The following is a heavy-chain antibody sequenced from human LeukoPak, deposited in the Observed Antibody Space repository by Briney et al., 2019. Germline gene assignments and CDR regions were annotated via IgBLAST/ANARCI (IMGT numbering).Heavy chain of an antibody. Sequence: GGSLRLSCAASGFTFSSYSMNWVRQAPGKGLEWVSYISSSSTIYYADSVKGRFTISRDNAKNSLYLQMNSLRAEDTAVYYCARGQAGVASSIDYWGQGTLVTVSS. J-gene: IGHJ4*02. D-gene: IGHD2-15*01. CDR1: GFTFSSYS. CDR2: ISSSSTI. CDR3: ARGQAGVASSIDY. V-gene: IGHV3-48*01.